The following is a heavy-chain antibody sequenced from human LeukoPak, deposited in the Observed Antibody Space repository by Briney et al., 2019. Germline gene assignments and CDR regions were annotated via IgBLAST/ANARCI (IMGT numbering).Heavy chain of an antibody. J-gene: IGHJ4*02. CDR2: ISYDGSNK. Sequence: GGSLRLSCAASGFTFSSYGMHWVRQAPGKGLEWVAVISYDGSNKYYADSVKGRFTISRDNSKNTLYLQMNSLRAEDTAVYYCVPQEYYFDYWGQGTLVTVSS. V-gene: IGHV3-30*03. CDR3: VPQEYYFDY. CDR1: GFTFSSYG.